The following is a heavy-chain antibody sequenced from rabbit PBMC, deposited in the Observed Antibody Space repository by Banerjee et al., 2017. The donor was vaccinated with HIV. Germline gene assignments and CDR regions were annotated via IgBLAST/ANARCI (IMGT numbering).Heavy chain of an antibody. CDR2: IYAGSSGST. D-gene: IGHD6-1*01. J-gene: IGHJ4*01. V-gene: IGHV1S40*01. CDR1: GFSFSSSYW. CDR3: ARSPNYAGGYGYAALDL. Sequence: QSLEESGGDLVKPGASLTLTCTASGFSFSSSYWICWVRQAPGKGLEWIACIYAGSSGSTQYASWAKGRFTISKISSTTVTLQMTSLTAADTATYFCARSPNYAGGYGYAALDLWGPGTLVTVS.